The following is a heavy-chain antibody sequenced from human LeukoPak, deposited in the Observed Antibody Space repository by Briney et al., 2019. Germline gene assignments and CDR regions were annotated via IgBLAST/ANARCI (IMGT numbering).Heavy chain of an antibody. CDR3: ASDSGWSPFDY. Sequence: GGSLRLSCAASGFTFSSYWMSWVRQAPGKGLEWVANIKQDGSEKYYVDSVKGRFTISRDYAKNSLYLQMNSLRAEDTAVYYCASDSGWSPFDYWGQGTLVTVSS. D-gene: IGHD6-19*01. V-gene: IGHV3-7*01. J-gene: IGHJ4*02. CDR1: GFTFSSYW. CDR2: IKQDGSEK.